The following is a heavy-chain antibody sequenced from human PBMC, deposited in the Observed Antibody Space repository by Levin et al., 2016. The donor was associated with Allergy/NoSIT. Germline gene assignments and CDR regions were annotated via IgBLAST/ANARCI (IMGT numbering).Heavy chain of an antibody. CDR2: ITGIYSNYI. V-gene: IGHV3-21*01. CDR1: GFTFTNYN. Sequence: GESLKISCAASGFTFTNYNINWVRQAPGKGLEWVSSITGIYSNYIWYAESVKGRFTISRDNARNSVHLQMNNLRAEDTAVYYCSRSLPTGTGDSWGPGTLVSVSS. CDR3: SRSLPTGTGDS. D-gene: IGHD1-1*01. J-gene: IGHJ5*02.